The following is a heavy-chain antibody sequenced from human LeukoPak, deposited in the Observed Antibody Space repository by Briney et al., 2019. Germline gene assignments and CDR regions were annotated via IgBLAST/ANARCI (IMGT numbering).Heavy chain of an antibody. J-gene: IGHJ2*01. CDR3: ARDSIAAAGTNALDWYFDL. Sequence: HPGGSLRLSCAASGFTFSSYWMSWVRQAPGKELEWVANIKQDGSEKYYVDSVKGRFTISRDNAKNSLYLQMISLRAEDTAVYYCARDSIAAAGTNALDWYFDLWGRGTLVTVSS. CDR2: IKQDGSEK. D-gene: IGHD6-13*01. CDR1: GFTFSSYW. V-gene: IGHV3-7*01.